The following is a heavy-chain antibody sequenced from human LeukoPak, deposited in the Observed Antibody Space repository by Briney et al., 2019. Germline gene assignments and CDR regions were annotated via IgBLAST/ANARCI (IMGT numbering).Heavy chain of an antibody. CDR1: GYTFTSYG. CDR3: ARGFTPVSYYYGSGSYYDAFDI. J-gene: IGHJ3*02. D-gene: IGHD3-10*01. CDR2: ISAYNGNT. Sequence: ASVKVSCKASGYTFTSYGISWVRQAPGQGLEWMGWISAYNGNTNYAQKLQGRVTMNTDTSTSTAYMELRSLRSDDTAVYYCARGFTPVSYYYGSGSYYDAFDIWGQGTMVTVSS. V-gene: IGHV1-18*01.